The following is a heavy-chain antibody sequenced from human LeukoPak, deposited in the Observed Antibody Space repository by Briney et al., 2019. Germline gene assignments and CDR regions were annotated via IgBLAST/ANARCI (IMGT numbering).Heavy chain of an antibody. D-gene: IGHD1-26*01. CDR3: AKEGGSYYYGMDV. CDR2: ISGSGGST. V-gene: IGHV3-23*01. CDR1: GFTFISYA. J-gene: IGHJ6*02. Sequence: AGGSLRLSCASSGFTFISYAMSWVRQATGKGLEWVSAISGSGGSTYYADSVKGRFTISRDNSKNTLYLQMNSLRAEDTAVYYCAKEGGSYYYGMDVWGQGTTVTVSS.